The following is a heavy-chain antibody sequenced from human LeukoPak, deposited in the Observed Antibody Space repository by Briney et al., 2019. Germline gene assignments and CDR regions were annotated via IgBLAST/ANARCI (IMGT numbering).Heavy chain of an antibody. Sequence: SGGSLRLSCSASGLTFTKYYMNWVRQAPGKGLEWVSSISSNGINTHYADSVKGRFTISRDNSKNSLYLQMNSLRTEDTALYYCAKDMSGYSGLDYWGQGTLVTVSS. J-gene: IGHJ4*02. D-gene: IGHD5-12*01. CDR2: ISSNGINT. CDR3: AKDMSGYSGLDY. V-gene: IGHV3-43*02. CDR1: GLTFTKYY.